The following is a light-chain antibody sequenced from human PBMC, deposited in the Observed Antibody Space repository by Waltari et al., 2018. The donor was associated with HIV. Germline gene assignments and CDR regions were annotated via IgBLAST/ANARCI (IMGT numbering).Light chain of an antibody. CDR1: SSNIGSNY. Sequence: QSVLTQPPSASGTPGQRVTISCSGSSSNIGSNYVYWYQQLPGTAPKLLIYRIKLRTSGVPDLFSGSKSGTSASLAISGLRSEDEADYYCAAWDNSLSAPVFGGGTKLTVL. CDR2: RIK. CDR3: AAWDNSLSAPV. V-gene: IGLV1-47*01. J-gene: IGLJ3*02.